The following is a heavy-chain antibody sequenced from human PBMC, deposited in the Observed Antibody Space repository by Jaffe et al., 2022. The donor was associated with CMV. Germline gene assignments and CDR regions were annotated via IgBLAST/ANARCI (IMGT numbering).Heavy chain of an antibody. J-gene: IGHJ4*02. V-gene: IGHV3-15*01. CDR3: ILRRGGDH. CDR2: ILSEADGGTT. CDR1: GFIFKNSW. D-gene: IGHD3-16*01. Sequence: EVQVVESGGGLVKPGGSLRLSCAASGFIFKNSWMSWVRRAPGKGLEWVGRILSEADGGTTDYAAPVKGRFTISRDDSRSTVYLQMNTLTTEDTAVYYCILRRGGDHWGQGLPVTVSS.